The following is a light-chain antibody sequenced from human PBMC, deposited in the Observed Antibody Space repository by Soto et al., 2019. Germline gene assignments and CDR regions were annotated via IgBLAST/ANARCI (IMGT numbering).Light chain of an antibody. J-gene: IGKJ1*01. V-gene: IGKV3-15*01. Sequence: EILITQSPAALSVSPGERATLSCRASQSVSSKFAWYQQKPGQAPRLLIYGASTRATGISARFSGSGSGTEFTLTIRSLQSEDFGVYDCQQYNNWWTFGQGTKVDIK. CDR1: QSVSSK. CDR2: GAS. CDR3: QQYNNWWT.